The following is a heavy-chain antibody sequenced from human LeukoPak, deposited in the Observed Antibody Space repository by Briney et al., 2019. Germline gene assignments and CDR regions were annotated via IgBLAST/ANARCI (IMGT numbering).Heavy chain of an antibody. D-gene: IGHD5-18*01. CDR2: IRSKANSYAT. CDR1: GFTFSGSA. CDR3: TRLSAGYSYGSELDY. J-gene: IGHJ4*02. Sequence: GGSLRLSCAASGFTFSGSAMHWVRQASGKGREWVGRIRSKANSYATAYAASVKGRFTISRDDSKNRAYLQMNSLNPEDTAVYYCTRLSAGYSYGSELDYWGQGTLVTVSS. V-gene: IGHV3-73*01.